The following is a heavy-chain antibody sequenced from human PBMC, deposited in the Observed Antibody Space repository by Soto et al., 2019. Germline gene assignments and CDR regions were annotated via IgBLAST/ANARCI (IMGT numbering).Heavy chain of an antibody. CDR1: GYTFTSYD. CDR2: MNPNSDNT. Sequence: QVQLVQSGAEVKKPGASVKVSCKASGYTFTSYDINWVRQATGQGLEWMGWMNPNSDNTGYAQKLQGRRTRTRNPTISTPYTELRSLRHEATAVYCRARERGGGYFDYGGQGILVTVSS. CDR3: ARERGGGYFDY. V-gene: IGHV1-8*01. J-gene: IGHJ4*02. D-gene: IGHD3-16*01.